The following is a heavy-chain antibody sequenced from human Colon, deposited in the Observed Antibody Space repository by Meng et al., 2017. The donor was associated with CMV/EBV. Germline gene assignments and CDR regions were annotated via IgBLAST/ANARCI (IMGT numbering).Heavy chain of an antibody. CDR1: GGTFSSFA. CDR2: IIPIHDTT. V-gene: IGHV1-69*05. Sequence: KISCKTIGGTFSSFAITWVRQAPGQGLEWMGGIIPIHDTTNYAQKFQGRVTVTTDESTSTVYMELSRLTSDDTAVYYCVRDDNWYGMDVWGQGTTVTVSS. CDR3: VRDDNWYGMDV. J-gene: IGHJ6*02. D-gene: IGHD1-14*01.